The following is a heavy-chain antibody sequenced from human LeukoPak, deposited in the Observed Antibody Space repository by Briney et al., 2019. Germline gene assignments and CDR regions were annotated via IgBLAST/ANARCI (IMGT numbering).Heavy chain of an antibody. CDR3: ARGGRAYYFDY. CDR2: INHSGST. J-gene: IGHJ4*02. CDR1: GGSFSGYY. V-gene: IGHV4-34*01. Sequence: SETLSLTCAVYGGSFSGYYWSWIRQPPGKGLEWIGEINHSGSTNYNPSLKSRVTISVDTSKNRFSLKLSSVTAADTAVYYCARGGRAYYFDYWGQGTLVTVSS. D-gene: IGHD1-26*01.